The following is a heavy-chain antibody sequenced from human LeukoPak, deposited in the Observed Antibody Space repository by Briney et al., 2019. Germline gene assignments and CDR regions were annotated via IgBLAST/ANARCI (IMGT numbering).Heavy chain of an antibody. V-gene: IGHV3-11*01. Sequence: PGGSLRLSCAASGFTFSDYYMSWIRQAPGKGLEWVSYISSSGSTIYYADSVKGRFTISRDNAKNSLYLQMNSLRAEDTAVYYCARAAQDYYDSSGAIDYWGQGTLVTVSS. CDR3: ARAAQDYYDSSGAIDY. CDR2: ISSSGSTI. D-gene: IGHD3-22*01. CDR1: GFTFSDYY. J-gene: IGHJ4*02.